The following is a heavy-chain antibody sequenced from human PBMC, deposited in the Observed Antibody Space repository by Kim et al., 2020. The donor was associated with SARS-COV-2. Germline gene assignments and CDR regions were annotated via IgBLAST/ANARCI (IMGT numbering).Heavy chain of an antibody. D-gene: IGHD1-26*01. CDR3: ARSVSESYIGYDY. J-gene: IGHJ4*02. V-gene: IGHV3-30*03. Sequence: GGSLRLSCAASGFTFNTYGMRWVRQAPGKGLEWVAVISYDGSNKYYADSVKGRFTISRDNSKNTLYLQMNSLRTEDTAVYYCARSVSESYIGYDYWGQVTLLTVSS. CDR1: GFTFNTYG. CDR2: ISYDGSNK.